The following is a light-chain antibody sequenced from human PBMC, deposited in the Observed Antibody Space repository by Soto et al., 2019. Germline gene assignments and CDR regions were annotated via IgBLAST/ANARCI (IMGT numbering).Light chain of an antibody. V-gene: IGKV3-20*01. J-gene: IGKJ1*01. CDR1: QSVGSNY. Sequence: VVTQSTSALSFSPVERSTLSCMASQSVGSNYLAWYQQKPGQAPRRLIYGASSRATGIPDRFTGSGFGTDFTLTICRLAPEDLAVYYCKQYAWSPRPFGQGTKVDNK. CDR2: GAS. CDR3: KQYAWSPRP.